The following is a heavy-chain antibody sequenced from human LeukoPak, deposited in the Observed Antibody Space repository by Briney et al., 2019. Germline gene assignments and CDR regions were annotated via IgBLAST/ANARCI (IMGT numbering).Heavy chain of an antibody. J-gene: IGHJ4*02. Sequence: GGSRGLPYPASGFTFSSNGIHGVGQAPARGREGVEFIRNDGSNEHYADSVKGRFTISRDNSRNTLYLQMNSLRADDTALYYCAKDRGVSSYFFDFWGQGTLVTVSS. CDR3: AKDRGVSSYFFDF. CDR2: IRNDGSNE. CDR1: GFTFSSNG. D-gene: IGHD3-10*01. V-gene: IGHV3-30*02.